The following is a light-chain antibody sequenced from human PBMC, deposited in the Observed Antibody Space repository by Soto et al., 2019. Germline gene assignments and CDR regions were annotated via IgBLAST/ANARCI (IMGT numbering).Light chain of an antibody. V-gene: IGKV1-5*01. CDR2: DAS. CDR1: QSISSW. CDR3: QQYNSYSYT. Sequence: DIQMTQSPSTLSASVGDRVTITCRVSQSISSWLAWYQQKPGKAPKLLIYDASSLESGVPSRFSGSGSGTEFTLTISSLQPDDFATYYCQQYNSYSYTFGQGTKPEIE. J-gene: IGKJ2*01.